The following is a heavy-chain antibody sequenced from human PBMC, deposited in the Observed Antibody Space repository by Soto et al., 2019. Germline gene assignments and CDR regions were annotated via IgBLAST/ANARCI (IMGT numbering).Heavy chain of an antibody. Sequence: PSETLSLTCTVSGGSISSSSYYWGWIRQPPGKGLEWIGSIYYSGSTYYNPSLKSRVTISVDTSKNQFSLKLSSVTAADTAVYYCARQYGEFYGMDVWGQGTTVTVSS. CDR1: GGSISSSSYY. J-gene: IGHJ6*02. D-gene: IGHD3-10*01. V-gene: IGHV4-39*01. CDR2: IYYSGST. CDR3: ARQYGEFYGMDV.